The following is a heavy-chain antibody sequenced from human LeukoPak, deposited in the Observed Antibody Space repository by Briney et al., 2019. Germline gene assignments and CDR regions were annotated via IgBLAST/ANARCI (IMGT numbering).Heavy chain of an antibody. CDR2: IRSKAYGGTT. D-gene: IGHD3-22*01. Sequence: AGGSLRLSCTASGFTFGDYAMSWFRQAPGQGQEWVGFIRSKAYGGTTEYAASVKGRFTISRDDSKSIAYLQMNSLKTEDTAVYYCTRDPYYYDSSGPTFDYWGQGTLVTVSS. CDR3: TRDPYYYDSSGPTFDY. CDR1: GFTFGDYA. V-gene: IGHV3-49*03. J-gene: IGHJ4*02.